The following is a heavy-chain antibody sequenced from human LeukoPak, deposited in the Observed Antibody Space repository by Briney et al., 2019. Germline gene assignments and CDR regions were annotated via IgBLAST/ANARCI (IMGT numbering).Heavy chain of an antibody. V-gene: IGHV3-48*01. J-gene: IGHJ4*02. CDR1: GFTFSIYN. Sequence: GGSLRLSCAASGFTFSIYNMNWVRQAPGKGLEWVSYISSTGNTIYYADSVKGRFTISRDNAKNSLSLQMNSLRAEDTAVYYCARDPGRYSSGWYYIDYWGQGTLVTVSS. CDR2: ISSTGNTI. CDR3: ARDPGRYSSGWYYIDY. D-gene: IGHD6-19*01.